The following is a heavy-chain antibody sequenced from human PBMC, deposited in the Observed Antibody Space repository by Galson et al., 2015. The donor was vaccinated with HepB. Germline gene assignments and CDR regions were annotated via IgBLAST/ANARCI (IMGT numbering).Heavy chain of an antibody. CDR1: GYTFTSYY. Sequence: SVKVSCKASGYTFTSYYMHWVRQAPGQGLEWMGIINPSGGSTSYAQKFQGRVTITADKSTSTAYMELSSLRSEDTAVYYCASRLLPSGSYEFYYYYGMDVWGQGTTVTVSS. D-gene: IGHD1-26*01. CDR3: ASRLLPSGSYEFYYYYGMDV. V-gene: IGHV1-46*01. J-gene: IGHJ6*02. CDR2: INPSGGST.